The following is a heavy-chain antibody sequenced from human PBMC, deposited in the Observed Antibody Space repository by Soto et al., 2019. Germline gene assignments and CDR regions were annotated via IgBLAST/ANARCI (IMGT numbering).Heavy chain of an antibody. J-gene: IGHJ4*02. CDR2: IIPILGIA. D-gene: IGHD4-17*01. CDR1: GGTFSSYT. V-gene: IGHV1-69*02. Sequence: GASVKVSCKASGGTFSSYTISWVRQAPGQGLEWMGRIIPILGIANYAQKFQGRVTITADKSTSTAYMELSSLRSEDTAVYYCASNFDYGDHRSDYWGQGTLVTVSS. CDR3: ASNFDYGDHRSDY.